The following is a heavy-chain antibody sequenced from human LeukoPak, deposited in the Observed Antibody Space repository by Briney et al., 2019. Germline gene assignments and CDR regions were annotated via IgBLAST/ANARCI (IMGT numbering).Heavy chain of an antibody. V-gene: IGHV4-39*01. Sequence: PSETLSLTCSVSGGSLSSDNDHWAWIRQAPGKGLEWIGNIFYRGKTYYNPSLRSRVILSVDTSKNQFSLNLISVTAADTAVYYCARHRLDVLRFFDWPRRSSSDLNYFDPWGQGFLVTVSS. J-gene: IGHJ5*02. D-gene: IGHD3-9*01. CDR3: ARHRLDVLRFFDWPRRSSSDLNYFDP. CDR2: IFYRGKT. CDR1: GGSLSSDNDH.